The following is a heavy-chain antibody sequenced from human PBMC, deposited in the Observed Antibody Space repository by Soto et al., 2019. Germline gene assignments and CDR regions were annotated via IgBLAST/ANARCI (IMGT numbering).Heavy chain of an antibody. D-gene: IGHD6-13*01. CDR1: GYSFTSYW. V-gene: IGHV5-51*01. Sequence: PGESLKISCKGSGYSFTSYWIGWVRQMPGKGLEWMGIIYPGDSDTRYSPSFQGQVTISADKSISTAYLQWSSLKASDTAMYYCARRSSSDYYYYYGMDVWGQGTTVTVS. CDR2: IYPGDSDT. CDR3: ARRSSSDYYYYYGMDV. J-gene: IGHJ6*02.